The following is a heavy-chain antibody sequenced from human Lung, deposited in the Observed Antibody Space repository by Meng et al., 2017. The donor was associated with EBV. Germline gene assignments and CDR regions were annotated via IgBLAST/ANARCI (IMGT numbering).Heavy chain of an antibody. D-gene: IGHD6-19*01. V-gene: IGHV4-39*01. CDR3: ARPSIAVAGWDY. CDR1: GGSISSSSYY. CDR2: IYYSGST. J-gene: IGHJ4*02. Sequence: QLQLQEWGPGLVKPSETLSLTCTVSGGSISSSSYYWGWIRQPPGKGLEWIGSIYYSGSTYYNPSLKSRVTISVDTSKNQFSLKLGSVTAADTAVYYCARPSIAVAGWDYWGQGTPVTVSS.